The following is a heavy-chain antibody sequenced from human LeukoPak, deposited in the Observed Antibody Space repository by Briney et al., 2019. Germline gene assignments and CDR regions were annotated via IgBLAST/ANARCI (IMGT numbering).Heavy chain of an antibody. J-gene: IGHJ6*02. Sequence: GGSLRLSCAASGFTFSSYWMNWARQAPGKGLEWVASINHNGNVNYYVDSVKGRFTTSRDNAKKSLYLQMSNLRAEDTAVYFCARGGGLDVWGQGATVTVSS. CDR3: ARGGGLDV. CDR1: GFTFSSYW. V-gene: IGHV3-7*03. D-gene: IGHD3-16*01. CDR2: INHNGNVN.